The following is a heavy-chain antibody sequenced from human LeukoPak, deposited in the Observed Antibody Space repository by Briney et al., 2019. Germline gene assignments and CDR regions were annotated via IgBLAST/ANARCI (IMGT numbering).Heavy chain of an antibody. CDR3: ARGISGWNVLGRRFDY. CDR1: GVSFSGYY. CDR2: ISHSGST. D-gene: IGHD1-1*01. Sequence: SETLSLTSAVYGVSFSGYYWSWIRQPPGKGLEWSGEISHSGSTNYNPSLKSRVTISVDTSKNQFSLKLSSVTAADTAVYYCARGISGWNVLGRRFDYWGQGTLVTVSS. V-gene: IGHV4-34*01. J-gene: IGHJ4*02.